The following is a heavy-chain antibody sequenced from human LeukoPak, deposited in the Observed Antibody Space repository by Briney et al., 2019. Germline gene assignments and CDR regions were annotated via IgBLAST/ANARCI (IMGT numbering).Heavy chain of an antibody. CDR3: ARGLGATVGWFDP. CDR1: GGSISSYY. V-gene: IGHV4-59*01. CDR2: IYYSGST. Sequence: SETLSLTCTVSGGSISSYYWSWIRQPPGKGLEWIGYIYYSGSTNYNPSLKSRVTISVDTSKNQFSLRLSSVTAAGTAVYYCARGLGATVGWFDPWGQGTLVTVSS. J-gene: IGHJ5*02. D-gene: IGHD1-26*01.